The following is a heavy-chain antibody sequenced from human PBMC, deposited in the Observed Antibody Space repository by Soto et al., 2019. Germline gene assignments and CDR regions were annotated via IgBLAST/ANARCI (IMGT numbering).Heavy chain of an antibody. J-gene: IGHJ4*02. V-gene: IGHV3-48*02. CDR1: VFTFSSYS. CDR3: AREGISGWHLGY. Sequence: GSLRLSSAASVFTFSSYSMNWVRQAPGKGLEWVSYISSSSSTIYYADSVKGRFTISRDNAKNSLYLQMNSLRDEDTAVYYCAREGISGWHLGYWGQGTLVTVSS. D-gene: IGHD6-19*01. CDR2: ISSSSSTI.